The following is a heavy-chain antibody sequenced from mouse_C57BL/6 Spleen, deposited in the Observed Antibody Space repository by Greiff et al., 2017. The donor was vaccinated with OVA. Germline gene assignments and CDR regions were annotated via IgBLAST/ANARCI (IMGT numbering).Heavy chain of an antibody. J-gene: IGHJ1*03. CDR1: GYTFTDYN. Sequence: EVQLQQSGPELVKPGASVKMSCKASGYTFTDYNMHWVKQSYGMSLEWIGYINPNNGGTSYNQKFKGKATLTVNKSSSTAYMELRSLTSEDSAVYYGAREGGTWYFGGWGTGTTVTVSS. CDR3: AREGGTWYFGG. V-gene: IGHV1-22*01. CDR2: INPNNGGT. D-gene: IGHD3-3*01.